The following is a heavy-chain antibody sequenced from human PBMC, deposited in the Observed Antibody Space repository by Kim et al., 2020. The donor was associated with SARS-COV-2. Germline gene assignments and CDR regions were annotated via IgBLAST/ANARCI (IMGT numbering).Heavy chain of an antibody. Sequence: SETLSLTCAVSGGSISSSNWWSWVRQPPGTGLEWIGEIYHSGSTNYNPSLKSRVTISVDKSKNQFSLKLSSVTAADTAVYYCARDEEYYYDSSGYPYHSGMDVWGQGTTVTVSS. CDR1: GGSISSSNW. CDR2: IYHSGST. J-gene: IGHJ6*02. V-gene: IGHV4-4*02. CDR3: ARDEEYYYDSSGYPYHSGMDV. D-gene: IGHD3-22*01.